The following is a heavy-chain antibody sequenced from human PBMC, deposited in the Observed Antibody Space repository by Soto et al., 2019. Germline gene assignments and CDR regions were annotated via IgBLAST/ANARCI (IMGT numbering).Heavy chain of an antibody. CDR2: IYFRGSS. J-gene: IGHJ4*02. CDR1: GGSMNNYY. CDR3: AKDTGPN. V-gene: IGHV4-4*07. Sequence: SETLSLTCNVSGGSMNNYYWSWIRQPAGKGLEWIGRIYFRGSSIINPSLRGRVTISRDNAKNSLHLQMNSLRVEDTAFYYCAKDTGPNWGQGTLVTVSS.